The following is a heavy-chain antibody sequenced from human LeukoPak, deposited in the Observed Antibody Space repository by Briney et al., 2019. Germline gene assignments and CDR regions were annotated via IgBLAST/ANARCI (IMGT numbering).Heavy chain of an antibody. CDR2: IYYSGST. Sequence: SENLSLTCTVSGGSISSYYWSWIRQPPGQGLEWIGYIYYSGSTNYNPSLKSRVTISVDTSKNQFSLKLSSVTAADTAVYYCARVVSDYYDSSGYLDYWGQGTLVTVSS. V-gene: IGHV4-59*01. CDR3: ARVVSDYYDSSGYLDY. CDR1: GGSISSYY. J-gene: IGHJ4*02. D-gene: IGHD3-22*01.